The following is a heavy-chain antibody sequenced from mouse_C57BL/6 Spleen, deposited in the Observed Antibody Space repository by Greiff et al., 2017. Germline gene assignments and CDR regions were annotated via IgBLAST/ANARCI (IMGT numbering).Heavy chain of an antibody. D-gene: IGHD4-1*02. CDR1: GYAFSSSW. Sequence: QVTLKESGPELVKPGASVKISCKASGYAFSSSWMNWAKQRPGKGLEWIGRIYPGDGDTNYNGKFKGKATLTADKASSTAYMQLSSLTSEDSAVYFCARDGPNWEVDYWGQGTTLTVSS. CDR2: IYPGDGDT. J-gene: IGHJ2*01. V-gene: IGHV1-82*01. CDR3: ARDGPNWEVDY.